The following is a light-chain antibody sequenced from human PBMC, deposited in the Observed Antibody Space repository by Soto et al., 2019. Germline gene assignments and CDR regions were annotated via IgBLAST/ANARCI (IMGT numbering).Light chain of an antibody. CDR2: WAS. J-gene: IGKJ1*01. CDR1: QTVLYSSNNKNY. CDR3: QQYYDTPWT. V-gene: IGKV4-1*01. Sequence: DIVMTQSPDSLGVSLGERATINCKYSQTVLYSSNNKNYLAWYQQKPGQPPKLLIYWASTRESGVPDRFSGSGSGTDFTLTISSLQAEDVAVYYCQQYYDTPWTFGQGTEVEIK.